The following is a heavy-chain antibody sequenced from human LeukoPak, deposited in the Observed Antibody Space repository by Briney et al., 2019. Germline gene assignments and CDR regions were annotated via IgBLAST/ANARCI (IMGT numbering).Heavy chain of an antibody. J-gene: IGHJ4*02. Sequence: GASVKVSCKASGYTFTNYDINWVRQATGQGLEWMGYMNPNGGNSAYAQKFQGRVTITTDASISTAYMELSGLRSEDTALYYCAREGLDYWGQGTLVTVSS. CDR3: AREGLDY. CDR2: MNPNGGNS. V-gene: IGHV1-8*01. CDR1: GYTFTNYD.